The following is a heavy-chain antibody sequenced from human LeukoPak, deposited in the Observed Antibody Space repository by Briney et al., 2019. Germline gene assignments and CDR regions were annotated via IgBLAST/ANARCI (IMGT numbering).Heavy chain of an antibody. Sequence: GGSLRLSCAASGFTFSSYSMNWVRQAPGKGLEWVSYISSSSTIYYGDSVKGRFTISGDNAKNSLYLQVNSLRAEDTAVYYCTRDWANWDFDYWGQGTLVTVSS. CDR3: TRDWANWDFDY. D-gene: IGHD1-1*01. V-gene: IGHV3-48*01. J-gene: IGHJ4*02. CDR2: ISSSSTI. CDR1: GFTFSSYS.